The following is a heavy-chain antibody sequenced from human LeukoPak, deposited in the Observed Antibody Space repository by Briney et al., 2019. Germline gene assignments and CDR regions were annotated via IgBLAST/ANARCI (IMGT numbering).Heavy chain of an antibody. D-gene: IGHD2-2*01. V-gene: IGHV4-34*01. CDR1: GGSFSGYY. CDR3: ARDQPYQLFPPYYYYYGVDV. Sequence: SETLSLTCAVYGGSFSGYYWSWIRQPPGKGLEWIGEINHSGSTNYNPSLKSRVTISVDTSKNQFSLKLSSVTAADTAVYYCARDQPYQLFPPYYYYYGVDVWGQGTTVTVSS. J-gene: IGHJ6*02. CDR2: INHSGST.